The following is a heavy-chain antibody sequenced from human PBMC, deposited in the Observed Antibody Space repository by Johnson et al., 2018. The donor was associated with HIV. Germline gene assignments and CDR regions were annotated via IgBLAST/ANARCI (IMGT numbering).Heavy chain of an antibody. CDR3: ARGIDGCAQKSDAFDN. CDR2: ISYDGSNK. Sequence: QVQLVESGGGVVQPGRSPRLSCAASGFTFSSYWMSRVRQAPGKGLEWVAVISYDGSNKYYAVLGKGRFNLLRDNSKNTKYLQKNSLRGEDTAVYYCARGIDGCAQKSDAFDNWGQGTMVTVSS. D-gene: IGHD5-24*01. CDR1: GFTFSSYW. J-gene: IGHJ3*02. V-gene: IGHV3-30-3*01.